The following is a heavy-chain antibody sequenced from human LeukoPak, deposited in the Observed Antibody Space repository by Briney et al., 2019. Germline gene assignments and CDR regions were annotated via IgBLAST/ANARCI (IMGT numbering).Heavy chain of an antibody. D-gene: IGHD2-15*01. CDR1: GGTFSSYA. Sequence: SVKVSCKASGGTFSSYAISWVRQAPGQGLEWMGGIIPIFGTANCAQKFQGRVTITTDESTSTAYMELSSLRSEDTAVYYCARGRAADHYYYYYMDVWGKGTTVTVSS. CDR3: ARGRAADHYYYYYMDV. V-gene: IGHV1-69*05. CDR2: IIPIFGTA. J-gene: IGHJ6*03.